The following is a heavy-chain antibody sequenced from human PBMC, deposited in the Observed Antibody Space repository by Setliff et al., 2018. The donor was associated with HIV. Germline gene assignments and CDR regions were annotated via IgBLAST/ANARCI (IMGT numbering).Heavy chain of an antibody. Sequence: ASVKVSCKASGYTFTSYGISWVRQAPGQGLEWMGWISAYNGNTNYAQKPQGRVTMTTDTSTSTAYMELRSLRSDDTAVYYCARVSATGYYFDYWGQGTLVTVSS. CDR1: GYTFTSYG. CDR2: ISAYNGNT. D-gene: IGHD1-26*01. V-gene: IGHV1-18*01. CDR3: ARVSATGYYFDY. J-gene: IGHJ4*02.